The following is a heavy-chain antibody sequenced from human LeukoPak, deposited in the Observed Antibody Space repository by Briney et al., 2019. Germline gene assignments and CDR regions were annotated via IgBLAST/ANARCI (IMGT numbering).Heavy chain of an antibody. CDR2: ISYDGSNK. V-gene: IGHV3-30*04. CDR1: GFTFSSYA. D-gene: IGHD6-13*01. Sequence: PGGSLRLSCAASGFTFSSYAMHWVRQAPGKGLEWVAVISYDGSNKYYADSVKGRFTISRDNSKNTLYLQMNSLRAEDTAVYYCARAQLVRGYFDYWGQGTLVTVSS. J-gene: IGHJ4*02. CDR3: ARAQLVRGYFDY.